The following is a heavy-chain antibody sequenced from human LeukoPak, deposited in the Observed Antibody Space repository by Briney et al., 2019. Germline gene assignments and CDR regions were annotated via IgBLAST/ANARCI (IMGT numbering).Heavy chain of an antibody. J-gene: IGHJ5*02. D-gene: IGHD3-22*01. Sequence: SETLSLTCTVSGGSISSSSYYWGWIRQPPGKGLEWIGSIYYSGSTYYNPSLKSRVTISVDTSGNQFSLKLSSVTAADTAVYYCARSTDDISPFDPWGQGTLVTVSS. CDR2: IYYSGST. V-gene: IGHV4-39*01. CDR3: ARSTDDISPFDP. CDR1: GGSISSSSYY.